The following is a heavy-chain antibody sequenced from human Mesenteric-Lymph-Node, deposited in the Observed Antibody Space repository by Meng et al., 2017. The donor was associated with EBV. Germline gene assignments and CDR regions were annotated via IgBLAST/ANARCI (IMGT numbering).Heavy chain of an antibody. CDR2: INAYNGDT. Sequence: VQLWGRGQKPGASVKVTCKASGYTFTNYGITWVRQAPGQGLEWMGWINAYNGDTNYAQTLQGRVTMTTDTSTSTAYMELRSLRSDDTAVYYCARVEVGITSGDYWGQGTLVTVSS. D-gene: IGHD2-21*01. J-gene: IGHJ4*02. CDR3: ARVEVGITSGDY. CDR1: GYTFTNYG. V-gene: IGHV1-18*01.